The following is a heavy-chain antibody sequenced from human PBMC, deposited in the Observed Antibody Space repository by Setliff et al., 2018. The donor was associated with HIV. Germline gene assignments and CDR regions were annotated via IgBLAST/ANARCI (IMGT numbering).Heavy chain of an antibody. D-gene: IGHD3-22*01. CDR2: LYGHSST. CDR3: ARAFFFDTSGYRSYYHYMDV. V-gene: IGHV4-39*07. J-gene: IGHJ6*03. CDR1: GDSIGTGTHY. Sequence: PSETLSLTCNVSGDSIGTGTHYWAWIRQPPGKGLEWIGSLYGHSSTYYTKSLRGRVTISADTSKNQFSLKLSSVTAADTATYYCARAFFFDTSGYRSYYHYMDVWGKGTTVTVSS.